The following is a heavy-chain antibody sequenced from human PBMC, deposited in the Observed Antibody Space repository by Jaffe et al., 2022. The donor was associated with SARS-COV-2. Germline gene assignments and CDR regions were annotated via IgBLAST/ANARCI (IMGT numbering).Heavy chain of an antibody. Sequence: QVQLQQWGAGLLKPSETLSLTCAVYGGSFSGYYWSWIRQPPGKGLEWIGEINHSGSTNYNPSLKSRVTISVDTSKNQFSLKLSSVTAADTAVYYCAVWAVTSFDYWGQGTLVTVSS. CDR1: GGSFSGYY. CDR3: AVWAVTSFDY. CDR2: INHSGST. J-gene: IGHJ4*02. V-gene: IGHV4-34*01. D-gene: IGHD4-17*01.